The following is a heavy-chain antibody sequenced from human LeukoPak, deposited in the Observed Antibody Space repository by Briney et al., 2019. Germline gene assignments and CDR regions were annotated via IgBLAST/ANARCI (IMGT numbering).Heavy chain of an antibody. D-gene: IGHD7-27*01. J-gene: IGHJ4*02. CDR1: GGSFSGYY. CDR3: ARGSNWGDY. CDR2: FSNSGTT. Sequence: PSETLSLTCAVYGGSFSGYYWSWIRQPPGKGLEWIGYFSNSGTTNQNPSLKSRVTMSVDTSKNQFSLKLSSVTAADTAVYYCARGSNWGDYWGQGALVTVSS. V-gene: IGHV4-34*11.